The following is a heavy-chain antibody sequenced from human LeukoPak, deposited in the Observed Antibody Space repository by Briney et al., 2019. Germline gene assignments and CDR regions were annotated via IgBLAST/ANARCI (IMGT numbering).Heavy chain of an antibody. Sequence: PSETLSLTCAVYGGSFSGYYWSWIRQPPGKGLGWIGEINHSGSTNYNPSLKSRVTISVDTSKNQFSLKLSSVTAADTAVYYCARARRYDFWSGYPTYYYYYMDVWGKGTTVTVSS. CDR3: ARARRYDFWSGYPTYYYYYMDV. CDR2: INHSGST. J-gene: IGHJ6*03. CDR1: GGSFSGYY. D-gene: IGHD3-3*01. V-gene: IGHV4-34*01.